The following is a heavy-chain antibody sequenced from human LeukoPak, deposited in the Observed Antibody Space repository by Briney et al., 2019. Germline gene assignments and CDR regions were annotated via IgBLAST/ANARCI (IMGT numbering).Heavy chain of an antibody. CDR3: AKEGTYYDSSGYYTH. D-gene: IGHD3-22*01. CDR2: VSGSGGAT. V-gene: IGHV3-23*01. J-gene: IGHJ1*01. CDR1: GLTFSSFA. Sequence: GGSLRLSCAASGLTFSSFAMRWVRQAPGKGLEWVSSVSGSGGATYYADSVKGRFTISRDNSKNTLFLQMSSLRVEDTAIYYCAKEGTYYDSSGYYTHWGQGTLIAVSS.